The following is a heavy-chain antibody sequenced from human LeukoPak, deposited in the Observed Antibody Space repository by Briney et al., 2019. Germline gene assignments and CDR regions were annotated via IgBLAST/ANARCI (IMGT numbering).Heavy chain of an antibody. J-gene: IGHJ4*02. Sequence: PGGSLTLSCPASGFTFSSYAMSGVRQAPGKGREGVSAISGSGGSTYYADSVKGRFTIYRDNSKNTLNLQMNSLRAEDTTVYYCSKDEGVTGNFDYWDQGTLVTVSS. CDR3: SKDEGVTGNFDY. D-gene: IGHD1-14*01. V-gene: IGHV3-23*01. CDR2: ISGSGGST. CDR1: GFTFSSYA.